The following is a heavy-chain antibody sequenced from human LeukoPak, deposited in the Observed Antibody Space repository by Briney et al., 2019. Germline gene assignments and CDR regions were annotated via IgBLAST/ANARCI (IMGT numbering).Heavy chain of an antibody. CDR2: ISSNGGSS. V-gene: IGHV3-64D*09. Sequence: AGGSLRLSCAASGFTFSSYSMNWVRQAPGKGLEYVSGISSNGGSSFYADSVKGRFTISRDNSKNTLYLQMSSLRAEDTAVYYCVKITSVTGGDCWGQGTRLTVSS. D-gene: IGHD1-1*01. J-gene: IGHJ4*02. CDR3: VKITSVTGGDC. CDR1: GFTFSSYS.